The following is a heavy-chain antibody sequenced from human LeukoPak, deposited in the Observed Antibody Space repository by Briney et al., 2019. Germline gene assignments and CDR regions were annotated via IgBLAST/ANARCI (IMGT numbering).Heavy chain of an antibody. CDR3: VRSLDH. CDR1: GFPFSSYA. CDR2: IAGGDGLT. Sequence: GGSLRLSCAASGFPFSSYAMNWVRQAPGKGLEWVSVIAGGDGLTQYADSVKGRFTISRDNSKNTVYLQMNRLRVEDTALYYCVRSLDHWGQGTLVTVSS. J-gene: IGHJ4*02. V-gene: IGHV3-23*01.